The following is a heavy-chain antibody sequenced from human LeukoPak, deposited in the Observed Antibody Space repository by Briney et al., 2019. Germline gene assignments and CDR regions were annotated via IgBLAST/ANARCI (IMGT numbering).Heavy chain of an antibody. V-gene: IGHV3-30*04. CDR2: ISYDGITE. CDR3: AELGITMIGGV. Sequence: PGGSLRLSCAASGFAFSSYAMHWVRQAPGKGLEWVAIISYDGITESYSDSVKGRFTISRDNFKNTLYLQMNSLRAEDTAVYYCAELGITMIGGVWGKGTTVTISS. J-gene: IGHJ6*04. CDR1: GFAFSSYA. D-gene: IGHD3-10*02.